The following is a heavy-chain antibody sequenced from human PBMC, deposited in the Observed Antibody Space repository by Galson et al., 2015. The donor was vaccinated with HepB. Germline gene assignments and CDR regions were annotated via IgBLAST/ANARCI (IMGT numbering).Heavy chain of an antibody. CDR2: INPSGGST. V-gene: IGHV1-46*01. J-gene: IGHJ5*02. CDR1: GYTFTSYG. CDR3: AKEADSSGYPLGVDWFDP. D-gene: IGHD3-22*01. Sequence: SVKVSCKASGYTFTSYGISWVRQAPGQGLEWMGIINPSGGSTSYAQKFQGRVTMTRDTSTSTVYMELSSLRSEDTAVYYCAKEADSSGYPLGVDWFDPWGQGTLVTVSS.